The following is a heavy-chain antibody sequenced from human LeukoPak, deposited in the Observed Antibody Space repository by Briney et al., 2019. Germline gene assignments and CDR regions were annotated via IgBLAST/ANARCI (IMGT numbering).Heavy chain of an antibody. Sequence: LETLSLTCTVSGASVSTYYWGWIRQSAGKGLEWIGRIYASGNTNYNPSLKSRVTISRDTSKNQFSLRLTSVTAADTAVYYCARDYGGNYQFDYWGQGTLVTVSS. V-gene: IGHV4-4*07. CDR3: ARDYGGNYQFDY. CDR1: GASVSTYY. D-gene: IGHD4/OR15-4a*01. CDR2: IYASGNT. J-gene: IGHJ4*02.